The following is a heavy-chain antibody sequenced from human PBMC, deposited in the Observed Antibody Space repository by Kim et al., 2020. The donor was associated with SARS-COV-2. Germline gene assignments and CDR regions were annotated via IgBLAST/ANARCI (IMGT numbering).Heavy chain of an antibody. J-gene: IGHJ4*02. D-gene: IGHD6-19*01. V-gene: IGHV1-3*01. CDR2: KT. Sequence: KTRESQKCQARVSITRDTSATTAYLELSGLRSEDTAVYYCAREAVAGSFDHWGQGTLVTVSS. CDR3: AREAVAGSFDH.